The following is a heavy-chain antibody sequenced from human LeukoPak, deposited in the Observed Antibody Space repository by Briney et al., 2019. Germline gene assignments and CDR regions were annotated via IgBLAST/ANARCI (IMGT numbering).Heavy chain of an antibody. CDR3: ARVSSGYQGWFDP. Sequence: GGSLRLSCTASGFTLSDYYLTWIRQAPGKGLEWVSYITSRGTTIYHADSVKGRFTISRDNAKNSLYLQMNSLRAEDTAVYYCARVSSGYQGWFDPWGQGILVTVSS. CDR1: GFTLSDYY. D-gene: IGHD5-12*01. V-gene: IGHV3-11*01. CDR2: ITSRGTTI. J-gene: IGHJ5*02.